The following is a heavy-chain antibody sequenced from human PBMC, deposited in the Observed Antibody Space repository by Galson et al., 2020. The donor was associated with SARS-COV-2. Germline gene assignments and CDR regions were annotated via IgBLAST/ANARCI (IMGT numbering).Heavy chain of an antibody. J-gene: IGHJ5*02. Sequence: ASVTVSCKVSGYTLPELSMHWVRQAPGKGLEWMGGFDPEDGETIYAQKFQGRVTMTEDTSTDTAYMELSSLRSEDTAVYYCATTTPLEWLLSGGNWFDPWGQGTLVTVSS. CDR1: GYTLPELS. CDR2: FDPEDGET. V-gene: IGHV1-24*01. D-gene: IGHD3-3*01. CDR3: ATTTPLEWLLSGGNWFDP.